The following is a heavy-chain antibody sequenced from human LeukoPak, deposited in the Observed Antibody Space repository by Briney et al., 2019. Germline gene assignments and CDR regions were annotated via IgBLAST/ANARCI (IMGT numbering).Heavy chain of an antibody. CDR3: AKPRTFYDILTVSFQH. CDR1: GFTFSNFG. D-gene: IGHD3-9*01. V-gene: IGHV3-30*18. Sequence: GGSLRLSCAASGFTFSNFGMHWVRQAPGKGLEWVAVISYDGGEQHYGDSVKGRFSISRDDSKSTIYLQMNSLTAEDTALYYCAKPRTFYDILTVSFQHWGQGTWVTVSS. CDR2: ISYDGGEQ. J-gene: IGHJ1*01.